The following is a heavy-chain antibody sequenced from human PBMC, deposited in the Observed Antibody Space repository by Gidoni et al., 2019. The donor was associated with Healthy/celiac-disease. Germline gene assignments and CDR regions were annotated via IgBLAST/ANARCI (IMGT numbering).Heavy chain of an antibody. D-gene: IGHD6-19*01. Sequence: QVQLVQSGAEVKKPGASVKVSCKASGYTFTSYGISWVRQAPGQGLEWMGWISAYNGNTNYAQKLQGRVTMTTDTSTSTAYMELRSLRSDDTAVYYCARDQRTSYSSGWYVGGRIEYNWFDPWGQGTLVTVSS. CDR2: ISAYNGNT. CDR1: GYTFTSYG. V-gene: IGHV1-18*04. J-gene: IGHJ5*02. CDR3: ARDQRTSYSSGWYVGGRIEYNWFDP.